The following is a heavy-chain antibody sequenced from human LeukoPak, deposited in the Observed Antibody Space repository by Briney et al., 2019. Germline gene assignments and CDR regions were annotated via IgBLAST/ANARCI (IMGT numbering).Heavy chain of an antibody. CDR3: ARLVGAPYYFDY. CDR1: GRSISSYY. Sequence: PSETLSLTCTVSGRSISSYYWSWIRQPPGKGLEWIGYIYYSGSTNYNPSLKSRVTISIDTTKNQFSLKLSSVTAAATAVYYCARLVGAPYYFDYWGQGTLVTVSS. V-gene: IGHV4-59*01. D-gene: IGHD1-26*01. J-gene: IGHJ4*02. CDR2: IYYSGST.